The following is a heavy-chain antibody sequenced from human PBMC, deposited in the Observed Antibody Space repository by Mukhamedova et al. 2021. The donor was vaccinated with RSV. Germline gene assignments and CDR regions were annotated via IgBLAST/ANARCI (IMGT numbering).Heavy chain of an antibody. CDR2: ISSSSSYI. J-gene: IGHJ6*02. Sequence: GKGLEWVSSISSSSSYIYYADSVKGRFTISRDNAKNSLYLQMNSLRAEDTAVYYCARDRIAVAGTRDYYGMDVWGQGTTGTVSS. D-gene: IGHD6-19*01. CDR3: ARDRIAVAGTRDYYGMDV. V-gene: IGHV3-21*01.